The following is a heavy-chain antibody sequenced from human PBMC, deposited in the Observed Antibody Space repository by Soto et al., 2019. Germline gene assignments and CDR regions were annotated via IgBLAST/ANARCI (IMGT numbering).Heavy chain of an antibody. J-gene: IGHJ6*02. CDR1: GCSISSGYY. V-gene: IGHV4-38-2*01. D-gene: IGHD3-22*01. CDR2: IYHSGST. CDR3: ARWGGSSGYTYYYYYYGMDV. Sequence: SETLSLTCAVSGCSISSGYYWGWIRQPPGKGLEWIGSIYHSGSTYYNPSLKSRVTISVDTSKNQFSLKLSSVTAADTAVYYCARWGGSSGYTYYYYYYGMDVWGQGTTVTVSS.